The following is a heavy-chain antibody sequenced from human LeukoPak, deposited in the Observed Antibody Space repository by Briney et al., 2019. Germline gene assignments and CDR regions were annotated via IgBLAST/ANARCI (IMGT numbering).Heavy chain of an antibody. V-gene: IGHV3-30-3*01. CDR1: GFTFNAYV. CDR2: VSYNGDDE. J-gene: IGHJ4*02. CDR3: AKAELGVDTFFDY. D-gene: IGHD3-3*01. Sequence: PGGSLRLSCAASGFTFNAYVIHWVRQAPGKGLEWVALVSYNGDDEYYSDSVQGRFTISRDNSKRTLFLQMNSLRAEDTAFYYCAKAELGVDTFFDYWGQGTLVTVSS.